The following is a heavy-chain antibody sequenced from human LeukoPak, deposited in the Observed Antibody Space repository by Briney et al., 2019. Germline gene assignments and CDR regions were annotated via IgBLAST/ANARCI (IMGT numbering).Heavy chain of an antibody. CDR2: ICSAGTT. J-gene: IGHJ3*02. D-gene: IGHD3-10*01. CDR1: GFTVSSKY. CDR3: ARERGLGRASDAFDI. Sequence: GGSLRLSCAASGFTVSSKYMNWVRQAPGKGLEWVSVICSAGTTDYADSVKGRFTISRDNSKNTLYLQMNSLRAEDTAVYYCARERGLGRASDAFDIWGQGTVVTVSS. V-gene: IGHV3-66*01.